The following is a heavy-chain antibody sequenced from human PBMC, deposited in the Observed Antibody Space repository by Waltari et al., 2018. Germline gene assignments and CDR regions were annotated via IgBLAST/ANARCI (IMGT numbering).Heavy chain of an antibody. CDR3: ARDRLEVTTYNWFDP. CDR1: GYTFTGYY. Sequence: QVQLVQSGAEVKKPGASVKVSCKASGYTFTGYYMHWVRQAPGQGLEWMGWINPNRGGTNYAQKFQGRVTITADESTSTAYMELSSLRSEDTAVYYCARDRLEVTTYNWFDPWGQGTLVTVSS. CDR2: INPNRGGT. J-gene: IGHJ5*02. D-gene: IGHD2-21*02. V-gene: IGHV1-2*02.